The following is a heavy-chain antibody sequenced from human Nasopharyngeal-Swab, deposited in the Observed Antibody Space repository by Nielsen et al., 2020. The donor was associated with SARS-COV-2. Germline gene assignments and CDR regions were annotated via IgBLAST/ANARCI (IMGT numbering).Heavy chain of an antibody. CDR2: ISGSGGTI. V-gene: IGHV3-11*04. Sequence: GESLKISCAASGFTFSDYYMSWIRQAPGKGLEYISDISGSGGTIYYGDSMKCRFTISRDNAKNSLYLQMNSLRAEDTAVYYCARDRANWDFDYWGQGTLVTVSS. J-gene: IGHJ4*02. CDR1: GFTFSDYY. D-gene: IGHD7-27*01. CDR3: ARDRANWDFDY.